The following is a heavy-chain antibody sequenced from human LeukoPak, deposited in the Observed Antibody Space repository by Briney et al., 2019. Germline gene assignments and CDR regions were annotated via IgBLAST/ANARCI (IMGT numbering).Heavy chain of an antibody. CDR2: ISGSGGST. CDR3: AKDFSPYGSGTPV. CDR1: GFTFSSYA. J-gene: IGHJ6*02. D-gene: IGHD3-10*01. Sequence: GGSLRLSCAASGFTFSSYAMSWVRQAPGKGLEWVSAISGSGGSTYYADSVKGRFTISRDNSKNTLYLQMNSLRAEDTAVYYRAKDFSPYGSGTPVWGQGTTVTVSS. V-gene: IGHV3-23*01.